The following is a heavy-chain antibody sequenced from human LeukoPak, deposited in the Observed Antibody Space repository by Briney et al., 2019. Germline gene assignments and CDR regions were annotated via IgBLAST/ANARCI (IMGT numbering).Heavy chain of an antibody. J-gene: IGHJ3*02. CDR1: GYTFTSYG. Sequence: ASVKVSCKASGYTFTSYGISWVRQAPGQGLEWMGWISAYNGNTNYAQKLQGRVTMTTDTSTSTAYMELRSLRSDDQAVYYCARDYYDRRGYYFFGAFDIWGQGTMVTVSS. D-gene: IGHD3-22*01. CDR3: ARDYYDRRGYYFFGAFDI. CDR2: ISAYNGNT. V-gene: IGHV1-18*01.